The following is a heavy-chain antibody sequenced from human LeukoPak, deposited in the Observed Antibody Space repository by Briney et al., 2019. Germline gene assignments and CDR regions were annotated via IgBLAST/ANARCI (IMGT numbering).Heavy chain of an antibody. CDR3: ARAQYYYDSSGYFLNY. J-gene: IGHJ4*02. V-gene: IGHV3-7*03. D-gene: IGHD3-22*01. CDR1: GFTFSSYW. Sequence: GGSLRLSCAASGFTFSSYWMSWVRQAPGKGLEWVANIKQDGSEKYYVDSVKGRFTISRDNAKNSLYLQMNSLRAEDTAVYYCARAQYYYDSSGYFLNYWGQGTLVTVSS. CDR2: IKQDGSEK.